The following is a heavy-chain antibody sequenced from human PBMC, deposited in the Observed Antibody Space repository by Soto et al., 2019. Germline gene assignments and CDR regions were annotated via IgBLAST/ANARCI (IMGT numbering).Heavy chain of an antibody. V-gene: IGHV1-69*05. CDR2: IIPVFGTA. CDR1: GATLDTFINFG. CDR3: PIGSATKILVVMYDALQI. Sequence: QVQLVQSGAEVKKPGSSVKVSCKASGATLDTFINFGITWVRRAPGQGLEWMGGIIPVFGTAHYAQKFQGRLTISPAASPSTASMELSSLRSADTPLYYCPIGSATKILVVMYDALQIWGQGTMVTVSS. J-gene: IGHJ3*02. D-gene: IGHD3-22*01.